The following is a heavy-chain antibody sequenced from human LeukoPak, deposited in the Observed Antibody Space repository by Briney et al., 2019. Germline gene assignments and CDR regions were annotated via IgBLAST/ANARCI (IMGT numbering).Heavy chain of an antibody. V-gene: IGHV1-69*13. Sequence: SVKVSCKASGGTFSSYAISWVRQAPGQGLEWMGGIIPIFGTANHAQKFQGRVTITADESTSTAYMELSSLRSEDTAVYYCARAPIYYDILTGYHDDKTYFDYWGQGTLVTVSS. D-gene: IGHD3-9*01. CDR1: GGTFSSYA. J-gene: IGHJ4*02. CDR3: ARAPIYYDILTGYHDDKTYFDY. CDR2: IIPIFGTA.